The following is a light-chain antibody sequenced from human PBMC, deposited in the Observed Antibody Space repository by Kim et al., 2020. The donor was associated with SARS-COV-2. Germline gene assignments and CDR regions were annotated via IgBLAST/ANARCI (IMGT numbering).Light chain of an antibody. Sequence: APGETARKTWGGNNIAAKSVHWYQQKPGQAPILVIYFDSDRPSGIPERFSGSNSGNTATLTISRVEAADEADYYCQVWDGSSDHVVFGGGTQLTVL. J-gene: IGLJ2*01. V-gene: IGLV3-21*04. CDR1: NIAAKS. CDR3: QVWDGSSDHVV. CDR2: FDS.